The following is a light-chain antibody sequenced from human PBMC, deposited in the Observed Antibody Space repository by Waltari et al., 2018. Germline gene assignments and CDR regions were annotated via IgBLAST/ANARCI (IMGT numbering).Light chain of an antibody. Sequence: EIVMTQSPATLSVSLGERAPPSCRASQRISSNLAWDQQKPGQAPRLLIFGASTRATGIPTRFSGSGSGTEFTLTISSLQSEDFAIYYCQQYNNWLWTFGQGTEVEIK. J-gene: IGKJ1*01. CDR1: QRISSN. V-gene: IGKV3-15*01. CDR2: GAS. CDR3: QQYNNWLWT.